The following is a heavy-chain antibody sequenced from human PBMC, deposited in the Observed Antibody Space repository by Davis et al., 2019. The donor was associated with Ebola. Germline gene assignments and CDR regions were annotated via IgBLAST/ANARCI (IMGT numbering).Heavy chain of an antibody. CDR3: ARANTGMVPPEIDS. CDR1: GGSISFYY. J-gene: IGHJ4*02. Sequence: ETLSLTCNVSGGSISFYYWNWIRQAPGKGLEWIGDIFYNGITNYNPSLKSRLTISIDTSTNQFSLKLRSVTAADTAMYYCARANTGMVPPEIDSWGQGTKVTVSS. CDR2: IFYNGIT. D-gene: IGHD5-18*01. V-gene: IGHV4-59*01.